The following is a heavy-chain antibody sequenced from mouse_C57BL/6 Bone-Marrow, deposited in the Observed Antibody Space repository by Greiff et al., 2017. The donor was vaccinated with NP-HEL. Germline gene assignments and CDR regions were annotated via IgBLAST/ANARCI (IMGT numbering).Heavy chain of an antibody. CDR1: GYTFTSYW. D-gene: IGHD4-1*01. CDR2: IHPNSGST. CDR3: ARQRGLGRFRDLDY. V-gene: IGHV1-64*01. J-gene: IGHJ2*01. Sequence: VKLQQPGAELVKPGASVKLSCKASGYTFTSYWMHWVKQRPGQGLEWIGMIHPNSGSTNYNEKFKSKATLTVDKSSSTAYMQLSSLTSEDSAVYYCARQRGLGRFRDLDYWGQGTTLTVSS.